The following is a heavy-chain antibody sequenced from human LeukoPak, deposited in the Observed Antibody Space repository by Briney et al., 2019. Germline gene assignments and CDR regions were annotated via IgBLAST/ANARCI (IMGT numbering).Heavy chain of an antibody. Sequence: ASVKVSCKVSGYTLTELSMHWVRQAPGKGLEWMGGFDPEDGEAIYAQKFQGRVTMTEDTSTDTAYMELGSLRSEDTAVYYCATKGSSGWPYYFDYWGQGTLVTVSS. V-gene: IGHV1-24*01. CDR2: FDPEDGEA. CDR3: ATKGSSGWPYYFDY. D-gene: IGHD6-19*01. J-gene: IGHJ4*02. CDR1: GYTLTELS.